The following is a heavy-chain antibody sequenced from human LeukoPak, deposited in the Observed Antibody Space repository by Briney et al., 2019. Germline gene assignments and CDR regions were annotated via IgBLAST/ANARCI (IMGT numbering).Heavy chain of an antibody. D-gene: IGHD2-15*01. V-gene: IGHV1-24*01. Sequence: RASVKVSCKVSGYTLTELSMHWVRQAPGKGLEWMGGFDPEDGETIYAQRFQGRVTMTEGTSTDTAYMELSSLRSEDTAVYYCATARYCSGGSCSHWFDPWGQGTLVTVSS. CDR1: GYTLTELS. CDR2: FDPEDGET. CDR3: ATARYCSGGSCSHWFDP. J-gene: IGHJ5*02.